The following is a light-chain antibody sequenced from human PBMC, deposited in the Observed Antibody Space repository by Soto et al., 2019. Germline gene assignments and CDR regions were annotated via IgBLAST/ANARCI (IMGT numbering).Light chain of an antibody. CDR2: DAS. J-gene: IGKJ4*01. V-gene: IGKV3-11*01. CDR3: QQRSHWPLN. CDR1: QSVSIY. Sequence: EIVLTQSPATVSLSPGERATLSCRASQSVSIYLAWYQQKPGQAPRLLIYDASNRASDIPARFSGSGSEIDFTLTISSLEPEDFEIYYCQQRSHWPLNFGGGTKVDI.